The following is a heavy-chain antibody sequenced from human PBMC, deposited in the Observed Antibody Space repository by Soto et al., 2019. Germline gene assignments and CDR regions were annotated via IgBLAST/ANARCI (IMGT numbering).Heavy chain of an antibody. V-gene: IGHV1-18*01. CDR2: ISAYNGNT. Sequence: ASVKVSCKASGYTFTSYGISWVRQAPGQGLEWMGWISAYNGNTNYAQKLQGRVTMTSDTSTSTAYMELRSLRSDDTAVYYCARIGVVVAARYYYYGMDVWGQRSTDTGSS. D-gene: IGHD2-15*01. CDR3: ARIGVVVAARYYYYGMDV. CDR1: GYTFTSYG. J-gene: IGHJ6*02.